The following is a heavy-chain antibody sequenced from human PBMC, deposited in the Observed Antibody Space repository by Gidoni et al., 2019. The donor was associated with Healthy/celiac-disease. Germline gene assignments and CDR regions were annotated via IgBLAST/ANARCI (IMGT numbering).Heavy chain of an antibody. CDR2: INPTSGGT. D-gene: IGHD4-17*01. CDR1: GYNFNGYD. CDR3: ARVNEGPRDSGWYNWFDP. Sequence: QVQLVQSGAEVKKPGASVKVSCKASGYNFNGYDRHWVRQAPGQGLEWMGRINPTSGGTTYSQKFQGRVTMTRDTSISTAYMELSRLRSDDTAVYYCARVNEGPRDSGWYNWFDPWGQGTLVTVSS. J-gene: IGHJ5*02. V-gene: IGHV1-2*06.